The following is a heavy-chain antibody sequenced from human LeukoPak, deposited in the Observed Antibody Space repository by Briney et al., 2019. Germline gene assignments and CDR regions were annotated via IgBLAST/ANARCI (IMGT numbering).Heavy chain of an antibody. Sequence: GGSLRLPCAASGFTFSSYGMHWVRQAPGKGLAWVAVISYDGSNKYYADSVKGRFTISRGNSKNTLYLQMNSLRAEDTAVYYCAKDRVVYRGDYFDYWGQGTLVTVSS. CDR3: AKDRVVYRGDYFDY. V-gene: IGHV3-30*18. D-gene: IGHD2-2*02. CDR1: GFTFSSYG. J-gene: IGHJ4*02. CDR2: ISYDGSNK.